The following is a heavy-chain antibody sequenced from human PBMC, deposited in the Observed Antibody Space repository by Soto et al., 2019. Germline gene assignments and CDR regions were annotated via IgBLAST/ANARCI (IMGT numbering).Heavy chain of an antibody. Sequence: ASETLSLTCAVSGASVTSDDYYWGWIRQPPGKGLEWIGYIYHSGSTYYNPSLKSRVSISIDTSQNQCSLKLTSLTAADTAVYYCARDPIFFYSSSGYGRSYIDYWGQGSRVTVS. CDR2: IYHSGST. CDR1: GASVTSDDYY. V-gene: IGHV4-30-4*08. J-gene: IGHJ4*02. D-gene: IGHD3-22*01. CDR3: ARDPIFFYSSSGYGRSYIDY.